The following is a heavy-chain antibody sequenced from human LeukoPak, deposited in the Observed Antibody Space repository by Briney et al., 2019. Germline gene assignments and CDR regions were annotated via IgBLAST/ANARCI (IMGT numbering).Heavy chain of an antibody. J-gene: IGHJ4*02. Sequence: GGSLRLTCAASGFTYSRYWMHWVRQVPGKGLVWVARIKGDESYTFYADSVKGRFTISRDNAKNTLYLQMNSLRAEDTAVYYCASQADSAYGDYNWGQGTLVTISS. CDR3: ASQADSAYGDYN. CDR2: IKGDESYT. D-gene: IGHD4-17*01. CDR1: GFTYSRYW. V-gene: IGHV3-74*01.